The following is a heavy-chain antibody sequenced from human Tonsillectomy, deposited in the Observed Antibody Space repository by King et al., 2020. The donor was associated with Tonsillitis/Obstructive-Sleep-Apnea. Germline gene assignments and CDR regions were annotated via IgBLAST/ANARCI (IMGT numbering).Heavy chain of an antibody. CDR2: IGTAGDT. J-gene: IGHJ3*02. Sequence: EVQLVESRGGLVQPGGSLRLSCAASGFTFSSYDMHWVRQATGKGLEWVSAIGTAGDTYYPGSVKGRFTISRENAKNSLYLQMNSLRAGDTAVYYCARDSGGYSGTYYAFDIWGQGTMVIVSS. CDR1: GFTFSSYD. D-gene: IGHD1-26*01. CDR3: ARDSGGYSGTYYAFDI. V-gene: IGHV3-13*04.